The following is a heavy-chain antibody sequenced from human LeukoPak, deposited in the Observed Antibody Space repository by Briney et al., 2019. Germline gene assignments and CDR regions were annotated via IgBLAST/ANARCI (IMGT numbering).Heavy chain of an antibody. CDR1: GGSISSYY. CDR2: IYYSVST. Sequence: KSSETLSLTCTVSGGSISSYYWSWIRQPPGKGLEWIGYIYYSVSTNYNPSLKSRVTISVDTSKNQFSLKLSSVTAADTAVYYCARHVAFSNYYMDVWGKGTALTVSS. J-gene: IGHJ6*03. CDR3: ARHVAFSNYYMDV. V-gene: IGHV4-59*08.